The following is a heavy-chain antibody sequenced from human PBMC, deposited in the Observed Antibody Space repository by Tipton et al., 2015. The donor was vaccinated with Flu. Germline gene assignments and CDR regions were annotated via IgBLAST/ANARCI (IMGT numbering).Heavy chain of an antibody. Sequence: TLSLTCAVSGDSISSDFYWAWIRQFPGKGLEWIGTVSRTGSTYYNPSLRSRVTMSIAKSNVQFSLRLTSVTAADTAVYFCARRTFSNYVSEPKNWFDFWGQGTLVTVSS. CDR1: GDSISSDFY. CDR2: VSRTGST. V-gene: IGHV4-38-2*01. CDR3: ARRTFSNYVSEPKNWFDF. J-gene: IGHJ5*01. D-gene: IGHD4-11*01.